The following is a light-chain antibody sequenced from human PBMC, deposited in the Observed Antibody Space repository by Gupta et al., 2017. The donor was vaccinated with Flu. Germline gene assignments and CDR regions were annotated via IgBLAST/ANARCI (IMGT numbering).Light chain of an antibody. Sequence: DIQMTQSPSSVSASVGDRVTITCRASQGVSTWLVWYQQKPGKAPKVLISAASTLQTGVPSRFSGSGSGTDFTLTISSLQPEDFATYYCQQASSFPQTFGQGTKLEVK. CDR1: QGVSTW. CDR2: AAS. V-gene: IGKV1-12*01. CDR3: QQASSFPQT. J-gene: IGKJ1*01.